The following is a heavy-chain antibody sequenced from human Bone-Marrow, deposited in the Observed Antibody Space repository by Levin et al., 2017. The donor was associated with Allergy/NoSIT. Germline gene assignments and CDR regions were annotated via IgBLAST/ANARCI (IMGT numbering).Heavy chain of an antibody. D-gene: IGHD4-17*01. CDR1: GFIFSSYS. CDR2: ISYAESNK. V-gene: IGHV3-30-3*01. Sequence: GESLKISCAASGFIFSSYSMHWVRQAPGKGLEWVAVISYAESNKYYGDSVKGRFTIARDNSKNTLYLQLSSLRVEDTAVYYCARARAYGDNIFDYWGQGTQVTVSS. J-gene: IGHJ4*02. CDR3: ARARAYGDNIFDY.